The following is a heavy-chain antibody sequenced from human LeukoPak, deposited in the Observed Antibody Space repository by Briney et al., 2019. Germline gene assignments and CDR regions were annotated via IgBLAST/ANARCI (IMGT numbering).Heavy chain of an antibody. CDR2: IYAGDADT. CDR3: ARRVTTSLTNWFDP. CDR1: GYSFTNYW. J-gene: IGHJ5*02. D-gene: IGHD5-12*01. V-gene: IGHV5-51*01. Sequence: GESLKISCKGSGYSFTNYWIGWVRQMPGKGLEWMGMIYAGDADTRYSPSFQGQVTISADKSISTAYLQWSSLKASDTAMYYCARRVTTSLTNWFDPWGQGTLVTVSS.